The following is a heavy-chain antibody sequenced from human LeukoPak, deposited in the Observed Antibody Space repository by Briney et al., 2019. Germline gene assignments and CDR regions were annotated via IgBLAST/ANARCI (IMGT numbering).Heavy chain of an antibody. CDR3: VRDTAYQLPTRFDP. CDR2: IKQDGSEK. Sequence: PGGSLRLSCAASGFTFSSYWMSWVRQAPGKGLEWVANIKQDGSEKYYVDSVKGRFTISRDNAKNSLYLQMNSLRAEDTAVYYCVRDTAYQLPTRFDPWGQGTLVTVSS. J-gene: IGHJ5*02. CDR1: GFTFSSYW. D-gene: IGHD2-2*01. V-gene: IGHV3-7*01.